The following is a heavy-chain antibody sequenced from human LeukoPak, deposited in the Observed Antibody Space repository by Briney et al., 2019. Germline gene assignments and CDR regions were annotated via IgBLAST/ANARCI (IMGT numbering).Heavy chain of an antibody. CDR3: ARGRCSTTSCYLGH. V-gene: IGHV4-34*01. CDR1: GGSFSDYY. Sequence: PSETLSLTCAVYGGSFSDYYYSWIRQPPGKGLEWIGEINHSGSTNYNPSLKSRVTISVDTSTNQFSLKLSSVTPADTALYYCARGRCSTTSCYLGHWGQGTLVTVSS. CDR2: INHSGST. J-gene: IGHJ4*02. D-gene: IGHD2-2*01.